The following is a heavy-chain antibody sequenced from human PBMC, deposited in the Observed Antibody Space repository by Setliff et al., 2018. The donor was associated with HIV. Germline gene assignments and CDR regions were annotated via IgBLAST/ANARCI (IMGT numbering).Heavy chain of an antibody. CDR2: IKQDGSDK. V-gene: IGHV3-7*02. Sequence: GGSLRLSCAAPGFTFSTYWMSWVRQAPGKGLEWVANIKQDGSDKHYVDSVKGRFTISRDNSKNTLYLQMNSLRSEDTAVYFCAKSFNSGPTNWNIDVWGTGTTVTVSS. CDR1: GFTFSTYW. D-gene: IGHD1-20*01. CDR3: AKSFNSGPTNWNIDV. J-gene: IGHJ6*03.